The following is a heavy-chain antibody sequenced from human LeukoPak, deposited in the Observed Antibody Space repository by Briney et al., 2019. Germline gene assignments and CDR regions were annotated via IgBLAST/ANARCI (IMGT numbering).Heavy chain of an antibody. CDR2: INPNSGGT. J-gene: IGHJ5*02. V-gene: IGHV1-2*06. D-gene: IGHD6-19*01. CDR3: ARNARSSGWYGANWFDP. Sequence: ASVKVSCKASGYIFTDYYMHWVRQAPGQELGWMGRINPNSGGTNYAQKFQGRVTMTRDTSISTAYMELSRLRSDDTAVYYCARNARSSGWYGANWFDPWGQGTLVTVSS. CDR1: GYIFTDYY.